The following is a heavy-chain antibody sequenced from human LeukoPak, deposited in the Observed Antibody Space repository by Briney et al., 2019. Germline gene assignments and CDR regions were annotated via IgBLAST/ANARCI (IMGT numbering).Heavy chain of an antibody. CDR1: GFTFSSYA. D-gene: IGHD3-10*01. J-gene: IGHJ4*02. Sequence: PGRSLRLSCAASGFTFSSYAMHWVRQAPGKGLEWVAVISYDGSNKYYADSVKGRFTISRDNSKNTLYLQMNSLRAEDTAVYYCAREVRGVIRWGQGTLVTVSS. V-gene: IGHV3-30*14. CDR2: ISYDGSNK. CDR3: AREVRGVIR.